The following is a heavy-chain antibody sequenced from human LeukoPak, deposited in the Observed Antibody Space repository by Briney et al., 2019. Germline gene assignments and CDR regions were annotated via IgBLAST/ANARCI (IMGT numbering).Heavy chain of an antibody. V-gene: IGHV4-59*12. CDR1: GGSFSGYY. D-gene: IGHD5-12*01. J-gene: IGHJ4*02. CDR3: ARDGYSLGFDY. Sequence: SETLSLTCAVYGGSFSGYYWSWIRQPPGKGLEWIGYIYYSGSTNYNPSLKSRVTISVDTSKNRFSLKLSSVTAADTAVYYCARDGYSLGFDYWGQGTLVTVSS. CDR2: IYYSGST.